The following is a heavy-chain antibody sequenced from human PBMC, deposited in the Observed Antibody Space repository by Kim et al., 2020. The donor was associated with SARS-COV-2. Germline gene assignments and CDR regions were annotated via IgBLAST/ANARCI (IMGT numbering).Heavy chain of an antibody. CDR3: AKDITVIHYYNGMDV. CDR2: ISYDGSNK. CDR1: GFSFRSYG. D-gene: IGHD3-3*01. J-gene: IGHJ6*02. Sequence: GGSLRLSCAASGFSFRSYGMHWVRQAPGKGLEWVAVISYDGSNKYYANSVKGRFTISRDNSKNTLYLQMNSLRAEDTAVYYCAKDITVIHYYNGMDVWG. V-gene: IGHV3-30*18.